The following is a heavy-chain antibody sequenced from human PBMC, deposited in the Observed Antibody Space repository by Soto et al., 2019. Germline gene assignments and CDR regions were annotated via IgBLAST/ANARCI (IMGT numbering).Heavy chain of an antibody. D-gene: IGHD6-13*01. V-gene: IGHV4-39*01. J-gene: IGHJ4*02. CDR2: IYYSGST. CDR3: ARPGSSSWYSYFDY. Sequence: QLQLQESGPGLVRPSETLSLTCTVSGGSISSSGYYWGWIRQSPGKGLEWIGSIYYSGSTFYNPSLKSRVTISVDTSKNQFALKLRSVTAADTAVYYCARPGSSSWYSYFDYWGQGTLVTVSS. CDR1: GGSISSSGYY.